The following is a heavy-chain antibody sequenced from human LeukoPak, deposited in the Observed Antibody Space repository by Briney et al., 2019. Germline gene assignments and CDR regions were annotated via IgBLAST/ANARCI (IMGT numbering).Heavy chain of an antibody. CDR1: GYTFTSYA. CDR3: ARSDSSETFDY. Sequence: GASVKVSWKASGYTFTSYAMHWVRQAPAQRLEWMGWINAGNGNTKYSQKFQGRVTITRDTSASTAYMELSSLRSEDTAVYYCARSDSSETFDYWGQGTLVTVSS. J-gene: IGHJ4*02. D-gene: IGHD6-19*01. V-gene: IGHV1-3*01. CDR2: INAGNGNT.